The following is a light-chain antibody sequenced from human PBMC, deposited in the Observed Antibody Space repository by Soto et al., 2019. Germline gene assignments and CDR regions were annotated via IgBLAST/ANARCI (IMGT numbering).Light chain of an antibody. V-gene: IGLV1-44*01. CDR3: AAWDDSLKGTYV. J-gene: IGLJ1*01. CDR1: SSNIGSNT. Sequence: QSVLTQPPSASGTPGQRVTISCSGSSSNIGSNTVNWYQQLPGTAPTLLIYSNNQRPSGVPVRFSGSKSGTSASLAISGLHSEDEAEYDCAAWDDSLKGTYVFGTGTKLTVL. CDR2: SNN.